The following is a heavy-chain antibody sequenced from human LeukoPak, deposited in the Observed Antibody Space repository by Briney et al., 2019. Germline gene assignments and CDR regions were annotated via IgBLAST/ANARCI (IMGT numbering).Heavy chain of an antibody. Sequence: GSLSLSCAASGFPFSTYGMHWVRQAPGKGLEGVAVIWYDGSNKYYADSEKGRFTISRDNSKNTLYLQMNSLRAEDTAVYYCAKEPISKSMRYYFDYWGQGTLVTVSS. CDR2: IWYDGSNK. V-gene: IGHV3-33*06. CDR1: GFPFSTYG. J-gene: IGHJ4*02. D-gene: IGHD5-24*01. CDR3: AKEPISKSMRYYFDY.